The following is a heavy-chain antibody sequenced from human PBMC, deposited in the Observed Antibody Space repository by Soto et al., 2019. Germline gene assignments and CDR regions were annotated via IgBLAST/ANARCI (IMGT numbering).Heavy chain of an antibody. D-gene: IGHD6-19*01. CDR3: ARGAFATGWYKVMDY. CDR1: GGSIIGDYW. CDR2: ISHGGSI. Sequence: QVQLQESGPGLVKPSGTLSLTCAVSGGSIIGDYWWTWVRQAPGKGPEWIGEISHGGSIRDNPSLRSRLSMSVDKSKNQFSLKLTSLTAADTAVYYCARGAFATGWYKVMDYWGQGTLVTVSS. V-gene: IGHV4-4*02. J-gene: IGHJ4*02.